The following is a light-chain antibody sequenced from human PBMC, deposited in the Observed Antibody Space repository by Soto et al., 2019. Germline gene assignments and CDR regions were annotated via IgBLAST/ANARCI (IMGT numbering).Light chain of an antibody. CDR3: TSFTSTSSLYV. CDR1: GSDIAGYNC. CDR2: EVT. J-gene: IGLJ1*01. Sequence: QSALTQPASVSGSLGQSITISCTGTGSDIAGYNCISWYQQLPGKAPKLMIYEVTIRPSGISNRFSGSKSGNTASLTISGLQAEDEADYFCTSFTSTSSLYVFGTGTKLTVL. V-gene: IGLV2-14*01.